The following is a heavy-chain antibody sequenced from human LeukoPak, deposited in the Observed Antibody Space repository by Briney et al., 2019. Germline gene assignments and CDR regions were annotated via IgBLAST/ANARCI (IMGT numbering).Heavy chain of an antibody. D-gene: IGHD6-13*01. CDR1: GDGVSSKSVA. CDR2: TYYRSKWYS. J-gene: IGHJ4*02. CDR3: GRDGAAAGTEIDF. Sequence: SQTLSLTCAIAGDGVSSKSVAWNWIRHSPSKGLEWLGRTYYRSKWYSDYAASVKSRITFNSDTSKNQFSLQLNSVTPEDTAVYYCGRDGAAAGTEIDFWGQGTLVTVSS. V-gene: IGHV6-1*01.